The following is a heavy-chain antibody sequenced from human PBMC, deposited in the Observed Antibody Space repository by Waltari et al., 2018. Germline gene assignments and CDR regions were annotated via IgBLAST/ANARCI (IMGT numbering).Heavy chain of an antibody. CDR3: ARIGSVNWFDP. J-gene: IGHJ5*02. CDR1: GGSISSSSHF. CDR2: IYYSGST. Sequence: QLQLQESAPGLVEPSETLSLTCLASGGSISSSSHFWAWLRRPPGKGLEWIGSIYYSGSTFYNPSLKSRVTISVDTSKNQFSLKLTSVTAADTAEYYCARIGSVNWFDPWGQGILVTASS. D-gene: IGHD3-10*01. V-gene: IGHV4-39*01.